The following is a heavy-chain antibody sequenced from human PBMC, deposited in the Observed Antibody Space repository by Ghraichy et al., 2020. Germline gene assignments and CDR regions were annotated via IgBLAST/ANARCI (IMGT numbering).Heavy chain of an antibody. CDR1: GFTFSSYA. V-gene: IGHV3-23*01. J-gene: IGHJ6*02. D-gene: IGHD3-10*01. CDR2: ISGSGGNT. Sequence: GGSLRLSCAASGFTFSSYAMSWVRQAPGKGLEWVSAISGSGGNTYYADSVKGRFTISRDNSKNTLYLQMNSLRAEDTAVYYCAKDQSNSQLLWFGDVWGQGTTVTVSS. CDR3: AKDQSNSQLLWFGDV.